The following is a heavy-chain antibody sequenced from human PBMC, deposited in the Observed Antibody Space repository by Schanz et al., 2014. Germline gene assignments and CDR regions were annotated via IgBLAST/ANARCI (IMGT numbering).Heavy chain of an antibody. V-gene: IGHV3-33*08. D-gene: IGHD6-19*01. CDR3: ARYNSGHSDY. CDR2: IWYDGSNK. Sequence: QVQLVESGGGMVQPGRSLRLSCAGSGFSFSDYGMHWVRQAPGKGLEWVAFIWYDGSNKYYADSVKGRFTVSRDNSKNTVDLQMDSLRADDTAVYYCARYNSGHSDYWGQGTLVTVSS. CDR1: GFSFSDYG. J-gene: IGHJ4*02.